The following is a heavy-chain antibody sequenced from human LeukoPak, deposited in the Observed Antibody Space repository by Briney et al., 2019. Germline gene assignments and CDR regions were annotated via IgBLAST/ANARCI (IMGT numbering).Heavy chain of an antibody. V-gene: IGHV3-7*03. CDR1: GFIFRSYW. Sequence: GGSLRLSCAASGFIFRSYWLSWVRQAPGKGLEWVANIEQDGSERYYVDSVKGRFTISRDNAKNSLYLQMNSLRAEDSAIYYCARDQAVISDYWGQGTLVTVSS. CDR3: ARDQAVISDY. J-gene: IGHJ4*02. D-gene: IGHD4-11*01. CDR2: IEQDGSER.